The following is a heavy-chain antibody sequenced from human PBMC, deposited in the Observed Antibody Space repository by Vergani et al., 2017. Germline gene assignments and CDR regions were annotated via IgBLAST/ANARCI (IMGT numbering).Heavy chain of an antibody. CDR2: ISGSGGFT. V-gene: IGHV3-23*01. CDR1: GFRFSSYA. Sequence: EVQLLESGGGLVQRGGSLRLSCAGSGFRFSSYAMTWVRQAPGEGLEWVSGISGSGGFTYYADSVKGRFTISRDNSKNTMFLQMNNLRAEDTAVYYCAKDNVPGYYDSSGYCDYWGQGTLVTVSS. D-gene: IGHD3-22*01. CDR3: AKDNVPGYYDSSGYCDY. J-gene: IGHJ4*02.